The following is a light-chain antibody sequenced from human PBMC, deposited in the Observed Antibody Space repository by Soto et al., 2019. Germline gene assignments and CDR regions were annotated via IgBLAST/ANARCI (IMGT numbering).Light chain of an antibody. J-gene: IGKJ1*01. CDR3: QQYGSSPWT. Sequence: EIVLTQSPGTLSLSPGERATLSCGASQSVSSNYLAWYQQKPGQAPRLLIYGASTRATGTPDRFSGSGSGTDFTLSISRLEPEDFAVYYCQQYGSSPWTFGRGTKVEIK. V-gene: IGKV3-20*01. CDR2: GAS. CDR1: QSVSSNY.